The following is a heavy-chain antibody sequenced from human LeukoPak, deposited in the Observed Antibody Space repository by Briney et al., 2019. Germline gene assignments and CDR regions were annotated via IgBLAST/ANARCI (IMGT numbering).Heavy chain of an antibody. CDR1: GFTFSNFA. V-gene: IGHV3-30*04. Sequence: PGGSLRLSCAASGFTFSNFAMHWVRQAPGKGLEWVSVISYDGSYKYYADSVKGRFTISRDNSKNTLYLQMNSLRPEDTAVYYCAKDDRWLQFCCWGQGTLVTVSA. CDR3: AKDDRWLQFCC. D-gene: IGHD5-24*01. CDR2: ISYDGSYK. J-gene: IGHJ4*02.